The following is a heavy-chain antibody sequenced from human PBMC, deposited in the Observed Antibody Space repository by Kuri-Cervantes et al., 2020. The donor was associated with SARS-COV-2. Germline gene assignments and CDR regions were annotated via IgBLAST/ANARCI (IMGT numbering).Heavy chain of an antibody. CDR2: ISAYNGNT. CDR3: ASWGRDMTTVTWVDY. J-gene: IGHJ4*02. D-gene: IGHD4-17*01. V-gene: IGHV1-18*01. Sequence: ASVKVSCKASGYTFTSYGISWVRQAPGQGLEWMRWISAYNGNTNYAQKLQGRVTMTTDTSTSTAYMELRSLRSDDTAVYYCASWGRDMTTVTWVDYWGQGTLVTVSS. CDR1: GYTFTSYG.